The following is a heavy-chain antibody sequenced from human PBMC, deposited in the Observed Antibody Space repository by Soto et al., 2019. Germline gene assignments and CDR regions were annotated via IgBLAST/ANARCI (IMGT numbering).Heavy chain of an antibody. CDR3: ARNLASVHDY. Sequence: ASVKVSCEASGYPFTSYGISWVRQAPGQGLEWMGWINPYNGNTKYAQKFQGRVTMTTDTSTTTAYMELRSLSHDDTAVYCCARNLASVHDYWGQGTLVTVS. D-gene: IGHD1-1*01. V-gene: IGHV1-18*04. CDR1: GYPFTSYG. J-gene: IGHJ4*02. CDR2: INPYNGNT.